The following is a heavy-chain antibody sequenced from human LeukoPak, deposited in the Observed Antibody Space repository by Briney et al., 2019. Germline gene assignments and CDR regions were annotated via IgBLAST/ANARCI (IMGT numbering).Heavy chain of an antibody. J-gene: IGHJ4*02. CDR2: IYSGGST. V-gene: IGHV3-53*01. Sequence: GGSLRLSCEASGFTVRSNYMSWVRQAPGKGLEWVSVIYSGGSTYYADSVKGRFTISRDNSKNTLYLQMNSLRVEDTAVYYCARVLKPRTYYYGSGSYYFDYWGQGTLVTVSS. CDR3: ARVLKPRTYYYGSGSYYFDY. D-gene: IGHD3-10*01. CDR1: GFTVRSNY.